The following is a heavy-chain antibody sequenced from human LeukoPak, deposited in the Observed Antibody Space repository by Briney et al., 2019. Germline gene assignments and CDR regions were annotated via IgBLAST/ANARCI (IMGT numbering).Heavy chain of an antibody. V-gene: IGHV4-4*02. CDR1: GGSISSSNW. J-gene: IGHJ4*02. CDR3: ARDESGYSYGSPFDY. CDR2: IYHSGST. D-gene: IGHD5-18*01. Sequence: SETLSLTCAVSGGSISSSNWWSWVRQPPGKGLEWIGEIYHSGSTNYNPSLKSRVTISVDTSKNQFSLKLSSVTAADTAVYYCARDESGYSYGSPFDYWGQGTLVTVSS.